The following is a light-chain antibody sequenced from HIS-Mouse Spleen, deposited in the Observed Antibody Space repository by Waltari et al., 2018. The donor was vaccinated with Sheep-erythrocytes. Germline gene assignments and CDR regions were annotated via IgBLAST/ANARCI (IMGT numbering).Light chain of an antibody. V-gene: IGLV2-11*01. J-gene: IGLJ3*02. CDR1: SSDVGGYNY. CDR3: CSYAGSYTLV. Sequence: QSALTQPRSVSGSPGQSVTISCTGTSSDVGGYNYVSWYQQPPGKAPKLMIYEVSKRPSGVPYRFSGSKSGNTASLTISGLQAEDEADYYCCSYAGSYTLVFGGGTKLTVL. CDR2: EVS.